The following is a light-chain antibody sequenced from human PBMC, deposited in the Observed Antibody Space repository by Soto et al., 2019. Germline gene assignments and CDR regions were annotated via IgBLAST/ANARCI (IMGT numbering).Light chain of an antibody. J-gene: IGLJ2*01. V-gene: IGLV2-14*01. CDR1: SSDIGGYDY. CDR2: DVN. Sequence: QSALTQPASVSGSPGQSITLSCTGTSSDIGGYDYVSWYQRHPGKAPKLIIYDVNNRPSGVSNLFSGSKSGNTASLTISGLQAEDEADYYCTSYASGSSHVVFGGGTPLTVL. CDR3: TSYASGSSHVV.